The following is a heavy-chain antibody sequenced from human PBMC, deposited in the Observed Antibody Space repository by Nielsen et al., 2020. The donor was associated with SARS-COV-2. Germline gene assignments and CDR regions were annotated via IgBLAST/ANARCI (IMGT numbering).Heavy chain of an antibody. J-gene: IGHJ6*03. Sequence: WIRQSPSRGLEWLGGTYYRSKWYNDYAVSVKSRITINPDTSKNQSSLHLNSVTPEDTAVYYCARARGAYGDYYYYYYTDVWGKGTTVTVSS. D-gene: IGHD4-17*01. CDR2: TYYRSKWYN. V-gene: IGHV6-1*01. CDR3: ARARGAYGDYYYYYYTDV.